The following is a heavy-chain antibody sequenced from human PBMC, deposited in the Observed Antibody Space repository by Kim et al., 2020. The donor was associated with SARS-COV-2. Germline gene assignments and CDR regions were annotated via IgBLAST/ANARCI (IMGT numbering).Heavy chain of an antibody. Sequence: SETLSLTCAVYGGSFSGYYWSWIRQPPGKGLEWIGEINHSGSTNYNPSLKSRVTISVDTSKNQFSLKLSSVTAADTAVYYCARARGYYYYYMDVWGKGTT. CDR1: GGSFSGYY. D-gene: IGHD5-12*01. V-gene: IGHV4-34*01. CDR2: INHSGST. J-gene: IGHJ6*03. CDR3: ARARGYYYYYMDV.